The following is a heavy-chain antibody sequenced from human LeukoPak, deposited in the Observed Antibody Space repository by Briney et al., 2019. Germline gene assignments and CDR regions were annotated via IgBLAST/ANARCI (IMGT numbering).Heavy chain of an antibody. J-gene: IGHJ2*01. Sequence: ASVKVSCKASGYTFTSYGINWVRQATGQGLEWMGWMNPNSGNTGYAQKFQGRVAMTRNTSISTAYMELSSLRSEDTAVYYCARGELSWYFDLWGRGTLVTVSS. V-gene: IGHV1-8*01. CDR1: GYTFTSYG. CDR3: ARGELSWYFDL. CDR2: MNPNSGNT. D-gene: IGHD1-26*01.